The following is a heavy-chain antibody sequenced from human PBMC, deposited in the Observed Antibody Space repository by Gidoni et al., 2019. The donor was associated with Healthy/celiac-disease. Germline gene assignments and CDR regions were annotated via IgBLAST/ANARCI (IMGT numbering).Heavy chain of an antibody. D-gene: IGHD1-26*01. CDR1: GFTFSSYA. Sequence: EVQLLESGGGLVQPGGSLRLSCAASGFTFSSYAMSWVRQAPGKGLEWVSAISGSGGSTYYADSVKGRFTISRDNSKNTLYLQMNSLRAEDTAVYYCAKEWGSGELRWGAFDIWGQGTMVTVSS. CDR2: ISGSGGST. V-gene: IGHV3-23*01. CDR3: AKEWGSGELRWGAFDI. J-gene: IGHJ3*02.